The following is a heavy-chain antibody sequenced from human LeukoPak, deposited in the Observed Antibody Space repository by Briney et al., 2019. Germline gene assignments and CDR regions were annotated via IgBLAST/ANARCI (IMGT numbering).Heavy chain of an antibody. J-gene: IGHJ6*03. CDR2: INTNTGNP. Sequence: VASVKVSCKASGYTFTSYAMNWVRQAPGQGLEWMGWINTNTGNPTYAQGFTGRFVFSLDTSVSTAYLQISSLKAEDTAVYYCARVSPVLRFLEWFLQKVDYYMDVWGKGTTVTVSS. V-gene: IGHV7-4-1*02. D-gene: IGHD3-3*01. CDR3: ARVSPVLRFLEWFLQKVDYYMDV. CDR1: GYTFTSYA.